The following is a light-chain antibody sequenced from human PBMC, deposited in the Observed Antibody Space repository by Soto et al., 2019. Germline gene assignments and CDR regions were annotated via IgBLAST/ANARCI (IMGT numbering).Light chain of an antibody. V-gene: IGKV3-11*01. CDR2: DAS. J-gene: IGKJ5*01. CDR3: QRRYIWPPIS. Sequence: EIVLTQFPATLSLSPGERATLSCRASQSVKNYLAWYQQRPGQAPRLLVYDASNTATGVPARFSGSGSGTDFTLTISSLEPEDFACYCCQRRYIWPPISFVQGTRLEIK. CDR1: QSVKNY.